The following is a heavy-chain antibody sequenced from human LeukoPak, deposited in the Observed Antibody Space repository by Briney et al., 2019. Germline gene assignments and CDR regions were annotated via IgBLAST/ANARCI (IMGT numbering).Heavy chain of an antibody. V-gene: IGHV3-7*01. CDR3: ARVAHSYGYYYYYYMDV. Sequence: GGSLRLSCAASGFTFSGYWMGWVRQAPGKGLEWVANIKQDGSEKYYVDSVKGRFTISRDNAKNSLYLQMNSLRAEDTAVYYCARVAHSYGYYYYYYMDVWGKGTTVTISS. J-gene: IGHJ6*03. D-gene: IGHD5-18*01. CDR1: GFTFSGYW. CDR2: IKQDGSEK.